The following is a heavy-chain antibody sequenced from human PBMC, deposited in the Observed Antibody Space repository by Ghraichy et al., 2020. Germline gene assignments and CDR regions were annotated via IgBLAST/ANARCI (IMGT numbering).Heavy chain of an antibody. J-gene: IGHJ4*02. Sequence: ASVKVSCKASGYTFTSYYMHWVRQAPGQGLEWMGIINPSAGNTNYAQKFQGRVTMTRDTSTSTVYMELSSLRSEDTAVYYCARGSPPMHVVVVAADDLDYWGQGTLVTVSS. CDR1: GYTFTSYY. V-gene: IGHV1-46*01. CDR3: ARGSPPMHVVVVAADDLDY. CDR2: INPSAGNT. D-gene: IGHD2-15*01.